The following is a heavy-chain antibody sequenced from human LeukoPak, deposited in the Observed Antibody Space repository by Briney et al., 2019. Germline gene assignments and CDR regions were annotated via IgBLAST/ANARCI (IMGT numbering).Heavy chain of an antibody. V-gene: IGHV4-39*01. J-gene: IGHJ5*02. CDR2: INYSGNT. Sequence: PSETLSLTCTVSGGSISSYYWAWIRQPPGKGLEWIGSINYSGNTWYNWPLKSRVTISIDTSKNQFSLKLSSVTAADTAVHYCARHDGPGTVDPWGQGTLVTVSS. D-gene: IGHD5-24*01. CDR3: ARHDGPGTVDP. CDR1: GGSISSYY.